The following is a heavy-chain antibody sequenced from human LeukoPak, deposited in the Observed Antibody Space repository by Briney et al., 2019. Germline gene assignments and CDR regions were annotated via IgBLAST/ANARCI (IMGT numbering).Heavy chain of an antibody. J-gene: IGHJ6*02. V-gene: IGHV4-59*12. CDR1: GGSFTDYY. CDR2: IYYSGST. CDR3: ARLYSSSWYSVYYYYGMDV. Sequence: KASETLSLTCTVSGGSFTDYYWGWIRQPPGKGLEWIGYIYYSGSTNYNPSLKSRVTMSVDTSKNQFSLKLSSVTAADTAVYYCARLYSSSWYSVYYYYGMDVWGQGTTVTVSS. D-gene: IGHD6-13*01.